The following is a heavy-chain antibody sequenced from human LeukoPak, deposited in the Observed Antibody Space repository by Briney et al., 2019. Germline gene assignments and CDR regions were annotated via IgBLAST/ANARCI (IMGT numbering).Heavy chain of an antibody. CDR2: IPYDGSNK. J-gene: IGHJ6*03. V-gene: IGHV3-30*04. D-gene: IGHD1-26*01. Sequence: GGSLRLSCAASGFTFSSYAMHWVRQAPGKGLEWVALIPYDGSNKYYADSVKGRFTISRDNARNSLYLQMNGLRPEDTAVYYCARDPYSGNYGPYYYYYMDVWGKGTTVTISS. CDR3: ARDPYSGNYGPYYYYYMDV. CDR1: GFTFSSYA.